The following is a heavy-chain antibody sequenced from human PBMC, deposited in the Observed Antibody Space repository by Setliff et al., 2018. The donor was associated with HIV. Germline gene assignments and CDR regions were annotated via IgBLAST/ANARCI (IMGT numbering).Heavy chain of an antibody. CDR2: ISSTGTYI. D-gene: IGHD1-26*01. CDR1: GFNFSSHT. J-gene: IGHJ4*02. V-gene: IGHV3-21*01. CDR3: ARDSGTTMGASGPGY. Sequence: GGSLRLSCAASGFNFSSHTMNWIRQAPGKGLEWVSSISSTGTYIYYADSMKGRFTISRDNAKNSLYLQMNSLRADDTAVYYCARDSGTTMGASGPGYWGQGTLVTVSS.